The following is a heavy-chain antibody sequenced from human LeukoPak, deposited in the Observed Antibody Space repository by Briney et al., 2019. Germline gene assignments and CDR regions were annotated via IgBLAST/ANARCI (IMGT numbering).Heavy chain of an antibody. Sequence: ASVKVSCKGSGYTFTSYDINWVRQATGQGLEWMGWMNPNSGNTGYAQKFQGRVTMTRNTSISTAYMELSSLRSEDTAVYYCARLRCTSCYRGWFDPWGQGTLVTVSS. D-gene: IGHD2-2*01. CDR3: ARLRCTSCYRGWFDP. J-gene: IGHJ5*02. V-gene: IGHV1-8*01. CDR1: GYTFTSYD. CDR2: MNPNSGNT.